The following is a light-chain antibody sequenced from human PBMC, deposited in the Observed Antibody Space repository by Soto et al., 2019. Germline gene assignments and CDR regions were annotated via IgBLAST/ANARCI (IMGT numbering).Light chain of an antibody. CDR2: AAS. CDR1: QSVNIH. J-gene: IGKJ1*01. V-gene: IGKV3-20*01. Sequence: EIVMTQSPATLSVSPGERATLSCRASQSVNIHLAWHQQKPGQAPRLLIYAASRRATGIPDRFSGSGSGTDFTLTISRLEPEDFAVYYCQQYGSSPWTFGQGTKVDIK. CDR3: QQYGSSPWT.